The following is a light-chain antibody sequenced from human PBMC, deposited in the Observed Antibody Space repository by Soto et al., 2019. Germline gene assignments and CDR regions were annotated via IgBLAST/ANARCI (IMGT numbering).Light chain of an antibody. Sequence: QPVLTKSPSASASLGASVKLTCTLSSGHSSYAIAWHQQQPEKGPRYLMKLNSDGSHSKGDGIPDRFSGSSSGAERYLTISSLQSEDEADYYCQTWGTGIGVFGGGTKLTVL. J-gene: IGLJ2*01. CDR1: SGHSSYA. CDR3: QTWGTGIGV. CDR2: LNSDGSH. V-gene: IGLV4-69*01.